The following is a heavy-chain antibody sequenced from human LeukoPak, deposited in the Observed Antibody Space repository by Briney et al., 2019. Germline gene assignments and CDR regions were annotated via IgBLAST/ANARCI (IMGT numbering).Heavy chain of an antibody. V-gene: IGHV4-31*03. D-gene: IGHD6-13*01. CDR2: IYYSGST. J-gene: IGHJ4*02. CDR1: GGSISSGGYY. CDR3: ARKLEGAAAGTGYFDY. Sequence: SETLSLTCTVSGGSISSGGYYWSWLRQHPGKGLEWIGYIYYSGSTYYNPSLKSRVTISVDTSKNQFSLKLSSVTAADTAVYYCARKLEGAAAGTGYFDYWGQGTLVTVSS.